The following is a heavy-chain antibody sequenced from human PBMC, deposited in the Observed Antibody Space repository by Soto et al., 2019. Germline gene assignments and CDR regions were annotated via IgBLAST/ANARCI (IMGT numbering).Heavy chain of an antibody. J-gene: IGHJ6*02. Sequence: AGGSLRLSCAASGFSFSNYAMSWFRQAPGKGLEWVSFIRGSGVSAYYADSVKGRFTIFRDNSKNTLYLQMNSLRAEDTAVYYCAKDMGDIVIVPSAKSLLFYYGMDVWGQGTTVTVSS. CDR2: IRGSGVSA. CDR3: AKDMGDIVIVPSAKSLLFYYGMDV. V-gene: IGHV3-23*01. D-gene: IGHD2-2*01. CDR1: GFSFSNYA.